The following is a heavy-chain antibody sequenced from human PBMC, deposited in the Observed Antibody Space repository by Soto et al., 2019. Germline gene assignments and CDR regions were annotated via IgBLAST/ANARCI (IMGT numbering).Heavy chain of an antibody. D-gene: IGHD3-10*01. CDR3: ARREIDGSRSFLYYYYGMDV. Sequence: SETLSLTCTVSGGSISSSSYYWGWIRQPPGKGLEWIGSIYYSGSTYYNPSLKSRVTISVDTSKNQFSLKLSSVTAADTAVYYCARREIDGSRSFLYYYYGMDVWGQGTTVT. CDR1: GGSISSSSYY. J-gene: IGHJ6*02. CDR2: IYYSGST. V-gene: IGHV4-39*01.